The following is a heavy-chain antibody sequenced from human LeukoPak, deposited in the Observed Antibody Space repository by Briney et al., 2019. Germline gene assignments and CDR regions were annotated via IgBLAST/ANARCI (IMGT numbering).Heavy chain of an antibody. Sequence: PGGSLRLSCAASGFTFSSYGMHWVRQAPGKGLEWVAVIWYDGSNKYYADSVKGRFTISRDNSKNTLYLQMNSLRAEDTAVYYCARVLDGVREGIGYGPFYYGMDVWGQGTTVTVSS. J-gene: IGHJ6*02. CDR2: IWYDGSNK. CDR3: ARVLDGVREGIGYGPFYYGMDV. D-gene: IGHD5-12*01. V-gene: IGHV3-33*01. CDR1: GFTFSSYG.